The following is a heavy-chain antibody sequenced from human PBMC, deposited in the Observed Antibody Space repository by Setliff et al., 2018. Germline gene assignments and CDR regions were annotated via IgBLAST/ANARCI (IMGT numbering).Heavy chain of an antibody. Sequence: SETLCLTCTVSGGSVRGYYWSWIRQPPGKGLEWIGQIYTSWSTNYNPSLKSRVTISLDASKNQFSLNLNSVTAADTGVYYCASCRYQVPYDYWGQGILVTVSS. CDR3: ASCRYQVPYDY. CDR1: GGSVRGYY. J-gene: IGHJ4*02. D-gene: IGHD2-2*01. CDR2: IYTSWST. V-gene: IGHV4-4*09.